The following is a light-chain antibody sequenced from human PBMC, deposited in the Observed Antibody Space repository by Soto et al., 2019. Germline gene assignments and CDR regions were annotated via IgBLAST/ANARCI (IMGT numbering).Light chain of an antibody. CDR3: MSYVSSATYV. V-gene: IGLV2-14*03. CDR2: DVT. J-gene: IGLJ1*01. CDR1: SSDVGGYNF. Sequence: QSVPTQPASVSGSPGQSITISCTGTSSDVGGYNFVSWYQQHPGRAPKLTIYDVTNRPSGVSNRFYGSKSGNTASLTISDLQAEDEADYYCMSYVSSATYVFGTGTKVTVL.